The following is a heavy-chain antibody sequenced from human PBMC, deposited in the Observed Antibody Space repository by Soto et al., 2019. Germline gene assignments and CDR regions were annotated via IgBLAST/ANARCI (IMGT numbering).Heavy chain of an antibody. Sequence: GLSLRLSCAASGFTFANYGMHWVRQDPGKGLEWVAVVSYHGRDKYYADSVKGRFTISRDNSKNTAYLQMSSLRPEDTAVYYCVKGEYYYDGSAYYPFDYWGQGRMVTVSS. CDR2: VSYHGRDK. J-gene: IGHJ4*02. CDR3: VKGEYYYDGSAYYPFDY. V-gene: IGHV3-30*18. D-gene: IGHD3-22*01. CDR1: GFTFANYG.